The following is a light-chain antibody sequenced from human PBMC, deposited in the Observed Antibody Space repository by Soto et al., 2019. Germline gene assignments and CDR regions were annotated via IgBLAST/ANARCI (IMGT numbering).Light chain of an antibody. CDR2: AAS. CDR1: QGISSY. J-gene: IGKJ1*01. V-gene: IGKV1-8*01. CDR3: QQYYSYPRT. Sequence: AIRMKQSAASLSASTGDRVTITCRASQGISSYLAWYQQKPGKAPKLLIYAASTLQSGVPSRFSGSGSGTDFTLTISCLQSEDFATYYCQQYYSYPRTFGQVTKVDNK.